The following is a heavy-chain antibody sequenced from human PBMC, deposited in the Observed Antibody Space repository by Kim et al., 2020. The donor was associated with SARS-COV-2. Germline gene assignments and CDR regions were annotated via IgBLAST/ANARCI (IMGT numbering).Heavy chain of an antibody. CDR3: ARGDYYDNSGYMAS. CDR1: GYTFTTYY. D-gene: IGHD3-22*01. Sequence: ASVKVSCKTSGYTFTTYYMHWVRQAPGQGLEWMGIIYPNGGRTRYAEKFQGRVSMTRDTSTSTVSMELNSLRSEATDVHYCARGDYYDNSGYMASWGQGT. J-gene: IGHJ5*02. V-gene: IGHV1-46*01. CDR2: IYPNGGRT.